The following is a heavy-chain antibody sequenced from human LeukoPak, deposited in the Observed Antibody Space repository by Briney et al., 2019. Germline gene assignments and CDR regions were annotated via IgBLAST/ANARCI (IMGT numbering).Heavy chain of an antibody. J-gene: IGHJ6*03. CDR1: GFTFDRYT. V-gene: IGHV3-43*01. CDR3: AKDWAMIREDYYMDV. Sequence: GGSLRLSCAASGFTFDRYTMYWVRQPPGKGLEWVAHITRDGSGTYYADSVKGRFTISRDNSKKSLYLQMNSLRIEDTALYYCAKDWAMIREDYYMDVWGKGTTVTASS. CDR2: ITRDGSGT. D-gene: IGHD3-10*01.